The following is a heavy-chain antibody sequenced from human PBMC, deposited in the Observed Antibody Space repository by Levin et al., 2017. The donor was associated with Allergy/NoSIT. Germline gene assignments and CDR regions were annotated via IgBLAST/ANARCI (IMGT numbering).Heavy chain of an antibody. J-gene: IGHJ4*02. CDR2: IMNSGGGT. CDR1: GFNFTTYA. CDR3: AKNEGPGSHRRYSFDY. D-gene: IGHD1-26*01. V-gene: IGHV3-23*01. Sequence: GESLKISCTASGFNFTTYAMSWVRQPPGKGLEWVSIIMNSGGGTYYTDFVKGRFTISRDNAKKTLFLQMNSLRVEDTAVYYCAKNEGPGSHRRYSFDYWGQGTPVTVSS.